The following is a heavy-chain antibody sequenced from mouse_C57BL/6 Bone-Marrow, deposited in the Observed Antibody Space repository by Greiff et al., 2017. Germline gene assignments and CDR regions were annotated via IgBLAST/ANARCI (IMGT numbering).Heavy chain of an antibody. CDR2: IHPNSGST. CDR3: ARDGYDDPYWYFDV. V-gene: IGHV1-64*01. J-gene: IGHJ1*03. D-gene: IGHD2-2*01. Sequence: QVQLQQPGAELVKPGASVKLSCKASGYTFTSYWMHWVKQRPGQGLEWIGMIHPNSGSTNYNEKFKSKATLTVDKSSSTAYMQLSSLTSEDSAVYYCARDGYDDPYWYFDVWGTGTTVTVSS. CDR1: GYTFTSYW.